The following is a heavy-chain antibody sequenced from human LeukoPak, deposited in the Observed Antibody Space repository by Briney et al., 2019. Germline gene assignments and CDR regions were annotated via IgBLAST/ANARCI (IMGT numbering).Heavy chain of an antibody. D-gene: IGHD3-10*01. J-gene: IGHJ6*02. CDR2: ISSSSSTI. V-gene: IGHV3-48*04. CDR3: AREQGSGSLYYYYGMDV. Sequence: GGSLRLSCAASGFTFSSYSMNWVRQAPGKGLEWVSYISSSSSTIYYADSVKGRFTIPRDNAKNSLYLQMNSLRAEDTAVYYCAREQGSGSLYYYYGMDVWGQGTTVTVSS. CDR1: GFTFSSYS.